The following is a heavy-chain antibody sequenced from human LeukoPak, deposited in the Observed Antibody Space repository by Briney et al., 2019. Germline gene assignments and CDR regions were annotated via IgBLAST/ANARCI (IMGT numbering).Heavy chain of an antibody. CDR1: GFTFSSSA. Sequence: GGSLRLSCAASGFTFSSSAMSWVGQAPGRGLGGVSAISNNGAYTYYADHVQGRFTISRDNSKSTLCLQMNSLRAEDTAVYYCAKQLGYCSDGSCYFPYWGQGTLVTVSS. CDR3: AKQLGYCSDGSCYFPY. V-gene: IGHV3-23*01. D-gene: IGHD2-15*01. J-gene: IGHJ4*02. CDR2: ISNNGAYT.